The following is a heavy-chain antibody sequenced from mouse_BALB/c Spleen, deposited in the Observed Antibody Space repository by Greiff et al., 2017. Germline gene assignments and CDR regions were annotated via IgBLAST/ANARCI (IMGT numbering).Heavy chain of an antibody. CDR2: ILPGSGST. Sequence: VQLQQSGAELMKPGASVKISCKATGYTFSSYWIEWVKQRPGHGLEWIGEILPGSGSTNYNEKFKGKATFTADTSSNTAYMQLSSLTSEDSAVYYCARKGLLRPYYFDDWGEGTTLTVSS. D-gene: IGHD1-2*01. CDR1: GYTFSSYW. J-gene: IGHJ2*01. CDR3: ARKGLLRPYYFDD. V-gene: IGHV1-9*01.